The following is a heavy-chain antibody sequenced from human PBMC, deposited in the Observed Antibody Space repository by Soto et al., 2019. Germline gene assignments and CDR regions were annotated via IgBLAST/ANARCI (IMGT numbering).Heavy chain of an antibody. J-gene: IGHJ4*02. Sequence: PGGSLSLSCEASGFSFSTYAMHWVRQAPGKGLEWVALISYDGSNKYYADSVKGRFTISRDNSKNTLSLQMHSLRAEDTAVYYCAAPMTAIRPYYFDYWGQGTLVTVSS. CDR2: ISYDGSNK. CDR1: GFSFSTYA. D-gene: IGHD2-21*02. V-gene: IGHV3-30*14. CDR3: AAPMTAIRPYYFDY.